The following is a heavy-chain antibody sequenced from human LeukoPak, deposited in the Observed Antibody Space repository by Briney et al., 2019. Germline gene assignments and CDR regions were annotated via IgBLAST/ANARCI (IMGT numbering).Heavy chain of an antibody. J-gene: IGHJ4*02. D-gene: IGHD1-26*01. V-gene: IGHV3-30*02. CDR2: IRYDGSNK. CDR1: GFTFSSYG. CDR3: AKTDSTWARISYFDY. Sequence: RPGGSLRLSCAASGFTFSSYGMHWVRQAPGKGLEWVAFIRYDGSNKYYADSVKGRFTISRDNSKNTLYLQMNSLRAEDTAVYYCAKTDSTWARISYFDYWGQGTLVTVSS.